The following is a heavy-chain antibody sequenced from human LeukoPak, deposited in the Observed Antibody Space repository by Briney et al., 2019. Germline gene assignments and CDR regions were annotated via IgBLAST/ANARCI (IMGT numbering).Heavy chain of an antibody. D-gene: IGHD3-3*01. V-gene: IGHV3-30*02. CDR3: AKVPTEWLSEYYFDY. J-gene: IGHJ4*02. CDR2: IRYDGSNK. CDR1: GFTFSSYG. Sequence: GGSLRLSCAASGFTFSSYGMHWVRQAPGKGLEWVAFIRYDGSNKYYADSVKGRFTISRDNSKNTLYLQMNSLRAEDTAVYYCAKVPTEWLSEYYFDYWGQGTLVTVSS.